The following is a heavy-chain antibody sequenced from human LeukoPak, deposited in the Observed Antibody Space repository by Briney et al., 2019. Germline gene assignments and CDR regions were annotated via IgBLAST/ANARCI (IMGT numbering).Heavy chain of an antibody. CDR3: ARSVDGGNSPFDY. Sequence: SETLSLTCAVSGYSMRCSNWWGWIRQPPGQGLEWIGYIYYSGSTYYNPSLKSRVTMSVDTSKNQFSLKLSSVTAVDTAVYYCARSVDGGNSPFDYWGQGTLVTVSS. CDR2: IYYSGST. CDR1: GYSMRCSNW. J-gene: IGHJ4*02. V-gene: IGHV4-28*01. D-gene: IGHD4-23*01.